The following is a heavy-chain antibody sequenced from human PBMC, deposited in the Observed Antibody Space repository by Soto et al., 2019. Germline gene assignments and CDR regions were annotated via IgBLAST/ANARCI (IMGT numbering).Heavy chain of an antibody. D-gene: IGHD4-17*01. Sequence: DSVKVYFKASGYAFTSYDINLVRQATGQGLEWMGWMNPNSGNTGYAQKFQGRVTMTRNTPISTAYMELSSLRSEDTAVYYCARGRRHGDYVFYSYYYGMDVWGQGTTVTVSS. CDR2: MNPNSGNT. V-gene: IGHV1-8*01. CDR3: ARGRRHGDYVFYSYYYGMDV. CDR1: GYAFTSYD. J-gene: IGHJ6*01.